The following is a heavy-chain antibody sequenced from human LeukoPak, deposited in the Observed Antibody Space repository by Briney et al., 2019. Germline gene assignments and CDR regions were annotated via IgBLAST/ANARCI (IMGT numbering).Heavy chain of an antibody. CDR2: INHSGST. J-gene: IGHJ4*02. V-gene: IGHV4-34*01. CDR3: AAYYDSSGSFDY. CDR1: GGSFSGYY. Sequence: SETLSLTCAVYGGSFSGYYWSWIRQPPGKGLEWIGEINHSGSTNYNPSLKSRVTISVDTSKNQFSLKLSSVTAADTAVYYCAAYYDSSGSFDYWGQGTLVTVSS. D-gene: IGHD3-22*01.